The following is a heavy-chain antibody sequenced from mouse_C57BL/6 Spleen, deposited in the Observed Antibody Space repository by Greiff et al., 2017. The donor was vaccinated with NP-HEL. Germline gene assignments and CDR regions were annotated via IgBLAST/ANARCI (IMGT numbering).Heavy chain of an antibody. CDR3: ARDTPFHYAMDY. Sequence: EVQRVESEGGLVQPGSSMKLSCTASGFTFSDYYMAWVRQVPEKGLEWVANINYDGSSTYYLDSLKSRFIISRDNAKNILYLQMSSLKSEDTATYYCARDTPFHYAMDYWGQGTSVTVSS. CDR2: INYDGSST. V-gene: IGHV5-16*01. CDR1: GFTFSDYY. J-gene: IGHJ4*01.